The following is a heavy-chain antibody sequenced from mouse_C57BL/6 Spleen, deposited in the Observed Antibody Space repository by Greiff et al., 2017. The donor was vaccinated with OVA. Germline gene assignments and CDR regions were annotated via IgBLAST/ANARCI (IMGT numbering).Heavy chain of an antibody. CDR3: ARSPTYYGKGGYFDD. CDR2: INPSSGYT. V-gene: IGHV1-4*01. Sequence: QVQLQQSGAELARPGASVKMSCKASGYTFTSYTMHWVKQRPGQGLEWIGYINPSSGYTKYNQKFKDKATLTADKSSSTAYMQLSSLTSEDSAVYYCARSPTYYGKGGYFDDWGQGTTLTVSS. CDR1: GYTFTSYT. J-gene: IGHJ2*01. D-gene: IGHD2-10*01.